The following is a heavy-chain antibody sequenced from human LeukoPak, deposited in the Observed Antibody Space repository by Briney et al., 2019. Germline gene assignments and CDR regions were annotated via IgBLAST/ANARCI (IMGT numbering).Heavy chain of an antibody. CDR1: GGSISSYY. Sequence: PSETLSLTCTVSGGSISSYYWSWIRQPPGKGLEWIGYIYTSGSTNYNPSLTSRVTISVDTSKNQFSLKLSSVTAADTAVYYCARRRRTGTLWFDPWGQGTLVTVSS. V-gene: IGHV4-4*09. CDR2: IYTSGST. CDR3: ARRRRTGTLWFDP. J-gene: IGHJ5*02. D-gene: IGHD1-7*01.